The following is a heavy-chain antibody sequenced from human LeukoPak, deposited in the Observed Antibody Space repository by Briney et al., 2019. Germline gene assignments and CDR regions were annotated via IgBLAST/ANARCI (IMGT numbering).Heavy chain of an antibody. CDR3: AKAPSRYGGDYFDY. CDR1: GFTFNRYG. Sequence: GGSLRLSCAASGFTFNRYGMHWVRQAPGKGLEWVAVISFDGKVSYYADSVKGRFTISRDNSKNTLDLQMNSLRPEDTAVYYCAKAPSRYGGDYFDYWGQGTLVTVSS. CDR2: ISFDGKVS. J-gene: IGHJ4*02. V-gene: IGHV3-30*18. D-gene: IGHD4/OR15-4a*01.